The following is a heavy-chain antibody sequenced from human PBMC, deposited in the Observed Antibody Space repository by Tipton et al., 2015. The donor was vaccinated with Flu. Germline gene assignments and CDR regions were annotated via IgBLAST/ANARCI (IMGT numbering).Heavy chain of an antibody. V-gene: IGHV1-46*01. CDR3: ARDRGFGAYTFDS. D-gene: IGHD3-10*01. Sequence: QLVQSGPEVKKPGASVRISCTASGYTFTNYNMHWVRQAPGQGPEWMGIIYPSGGGTTYAQRFQGRVTLTRDKSTSTVYMELSSLRSADTAFYYYARDRGFGAYTFDSWGQGTLVTVAS. CDR1: GYTFTNYN. CDR2: IYPSGGGT. J-gene: IGHJ4*02.